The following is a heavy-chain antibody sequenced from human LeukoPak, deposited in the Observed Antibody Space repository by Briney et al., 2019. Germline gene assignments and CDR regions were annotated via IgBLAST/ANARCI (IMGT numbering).Heavy chain of an antibody. CDR2: IRNKANGYTT. Sequence: GGSLRLSCAASGFRFSDHHMEWVRQAPGKGLEWVGRIRNKANGYTTEYAASVNGRFTISRDDSKSSLFLQMNGLITEDTAVYYCTRHAPGYSSGCWDYWGQGTLVTVSS. CDR3: TRHAPGYSSGCWDY. D-gene: IGHD6-19*01. CDR1: GFRFSDHH. J-gene: IGHJ4*02. V-gene: IGHV3-72*01.